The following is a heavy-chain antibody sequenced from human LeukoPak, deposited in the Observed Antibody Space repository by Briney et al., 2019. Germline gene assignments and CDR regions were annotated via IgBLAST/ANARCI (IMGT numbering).Heavy chain of an antibody. CDR3: ARGYSYGSDYYYGMDV. CDR1: GYTFTSYA. CDR2: ISGYNGNT. D-gene: IGHD5-18*01. Sequence: ASVKVSCKASGYTFTSYAISWVRQAPGQGLEWMGWISGYNGNTKYAQKVQGRVTMTTDTSTSTAYMELRSLRSDDTAVYYCARGYSYGSDYYYGMDVWGQGTTVTVSS. V-gene: IGHV1-18*01. J-gene: IGHJ6*02.